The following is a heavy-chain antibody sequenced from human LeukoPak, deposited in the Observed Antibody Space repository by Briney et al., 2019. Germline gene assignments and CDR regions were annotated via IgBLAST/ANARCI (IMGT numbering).Heavy chain of an antibody. J-gene: IGHJ4*02. Sequence: GGSLRLSCAASGFTFSSYAMSWVRQAPGKGLEWVSAISGSGGSTYYADSVKGRSTISRDNSKNTLYLQMNSLRAEDTAVYYCAKARGYSSSSPLDYWGQGTLVTVSS. CDR1: GFTFSSYA. CDR2: ISGSGGST. CDR3: AKARGYSSSSPLDY. D-gene: IGHD6-6*01. V-gene: IGHV3-23*01.